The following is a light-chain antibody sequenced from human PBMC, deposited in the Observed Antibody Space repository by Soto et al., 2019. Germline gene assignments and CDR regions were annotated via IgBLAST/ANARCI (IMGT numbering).Light chain of an antibody. J-gene: IGLJ1*01. CDR3: CSYAGSRTPLI. V-gene: IGLV2-23*02. CDR1: SSDVGSYNF. Sequence: QSVLTQAASVSGSPGQSITISCTGTSSDVGSYNFVSWYQQHPGKAPKLMIYEVSKRPSGHSNRFSGSKSGNTASLTISGLQAEDEVDYYCCSYAGSRTPLIFGTGTKLTVL. CDR2: EVS.